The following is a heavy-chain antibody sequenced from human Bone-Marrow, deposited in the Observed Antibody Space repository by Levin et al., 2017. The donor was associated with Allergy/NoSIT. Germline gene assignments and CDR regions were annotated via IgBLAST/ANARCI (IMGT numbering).Heavy chain of an antibody. CDR1: GGTFSSYA. CDR3: AGGPYGSGSYYIAGYMDV. V-gene: IGHV1-69*06. Sequence: ASVKVSCKASGGTFSSYAISWVRQAPGQGLEWMGGIIPIFGTANYAQKFQGRVTITADKSTSTAYMELSSLRSEDTAVYYCAGGPYGSGSYYIAGYMDVWGKGTTVTVSS. D-gene: IGHD3-10*01. CDR2: IIPIFGTA. J-gene: IGHJ6*03.